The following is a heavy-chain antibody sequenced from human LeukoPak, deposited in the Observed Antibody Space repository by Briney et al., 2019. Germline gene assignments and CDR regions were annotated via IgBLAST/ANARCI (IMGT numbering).Heavy chain of an antibody. CDR3: ARGDFDFDY. CDR2: IYYSGST. D-gene: IGHD2/OR15-2a*01. Sequence: SEALSLTCTVSGGSISSYYWSWIRQPPGKGLEWIGYIYYSGSTNYNPSLKSRVTISVDTSKNQFSLKLSSVTAADTAVYYCARGDFDFDYWGQGTLVTVSS. V-gene: IGHV4-59*01. CDR1: GGSISSYY. J-gene: IGHJ4*02.